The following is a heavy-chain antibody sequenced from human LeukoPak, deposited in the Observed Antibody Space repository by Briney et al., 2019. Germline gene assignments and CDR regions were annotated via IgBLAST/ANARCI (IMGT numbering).Heavy chain of an antibody. J-gene: IGHJ5*02. CDR1: GASISSYY. V-gene: IGHV4-59*01. CDR3: ARGAVAGKMSWFDP. Sequence: SQTLSLTCTVSGASISSYYWIWIRQPQGKGLEWIGHIYYDGSTNYNPSLRSRVTISVDTSKNQFSLNLSSVTAADTAVYYCARGAVAGKMSWFDPWGQGTLVTVSS. CDR2: IYYDGST. D-gene: IGHD6-19*01.